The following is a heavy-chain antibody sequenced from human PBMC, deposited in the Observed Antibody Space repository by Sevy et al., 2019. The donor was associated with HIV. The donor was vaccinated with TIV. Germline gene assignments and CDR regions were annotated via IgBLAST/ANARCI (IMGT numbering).Heavy chain of an antibody. V-gene: IGHV4-31*03. J-gene: IGHJ4*02. D-gene: IGHD2-15*01. CDR1: GGSISSGGYY. CDR2: IYYSGST. Sequence: SETLSLTCTVSGGSISSGGYYWSGIRQHPGKGLEWIGYIYYSGSTYYNPTLKSRVTISVDTSKNQFSLKLSSVTAADTAVYYCARESRSGGSCYLCFDYWGQGTLVTVSS. CDR3: ARESRSGGSCYLCFDY.